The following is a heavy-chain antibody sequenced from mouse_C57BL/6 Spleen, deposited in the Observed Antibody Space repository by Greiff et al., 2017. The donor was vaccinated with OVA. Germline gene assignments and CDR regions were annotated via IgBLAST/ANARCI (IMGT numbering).Heavy chain of an antibody. Sequence: QVQLQQSGAELMKPGASVKLSCKATGYTFTGYWIEWVKQRPGHGLEWIGEILPGSGSTNYNEKFKGKATFTADTSSNTAYMQLSSLTTEDSAIYYCARRGYGSSVDGFAYWGQGTLVTVSA. CDR3: ARRGYGSSVDGFAY. D-gene: IGHD1-1*01. J-gene: IGHJ3*01. V-gene: IGHV1-9*01. CDR1: GYTFTGYW. CDR2: ILPGSGST.